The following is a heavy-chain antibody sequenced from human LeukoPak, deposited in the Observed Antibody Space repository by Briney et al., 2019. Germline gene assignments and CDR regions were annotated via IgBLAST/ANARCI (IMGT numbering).Heavy chain of an antibody. CDR1: GFTFSSYA. D-gene: IGHD6-6*01. J-gene: IGHJ6*03. CDR3: ARPASPYYYYYYMDV. V-gene: IGHV3-30*04. Sequence: PGGSLRLSCAASGFTFSSYAMHWVRQAPGKGLEWVAVISYDGSNKYYADSVKGRFTISRDNSKNTLYLQMNSLRAEDTAVYYCARPASPYYYYYYMDVWGKGTTVTVSS. CDR2: ISYDGSNK.